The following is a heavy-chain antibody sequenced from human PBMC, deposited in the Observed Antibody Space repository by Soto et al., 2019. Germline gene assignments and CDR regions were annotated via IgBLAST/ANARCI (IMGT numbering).Heavy chain of an antibody. J-gene: IGHJ4*02. V-gene: IGHV3-9*01. CDR3: AKGGQLLTEGGGY. D-gene: IGHD2-2*01. CDR1: GFTFDDYA. CDR2: ISWNSGSI. Sequence: EVQLVESGGGLVQPGRSLRLSCAASGFTFDDYAMHWVRQAPGKGLEWVSGISWNSGSIGYADSVKGRFTISRDNAKNSRYLQMNSRRAEDTALYFGAKGGQLLTEGGGYWGQGTLVTVSS.